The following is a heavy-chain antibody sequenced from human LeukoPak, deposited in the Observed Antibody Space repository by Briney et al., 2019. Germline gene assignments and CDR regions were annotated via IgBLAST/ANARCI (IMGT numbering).Heavy chain of an antibody. V-gene: IGHV3-48*01. CDR3: ARGRPAMHSSGFNDY. CDR1: GFTFSSYS. CDR2: ISSSSSTI. J-gene: IGHJ4*02. Sequence: TGGSLRLSCAASGFTFSSYSMNWVRQAPGKGLEWVSYISSSSSTIYYADSVKGRFTISRDNAKNSLYLQMNSLRAEDTAVYYCARGRPAMHSSGFNDYWGQGTLVTVSS. D-gene: IGHD6-19*01.